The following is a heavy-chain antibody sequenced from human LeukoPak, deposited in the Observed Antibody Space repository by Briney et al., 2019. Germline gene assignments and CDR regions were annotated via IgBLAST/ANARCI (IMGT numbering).Heavy chain of an antibody. CDR3: ARDISGSDGY. CDR2: IYSGGST. D-gene: IGHD3-10*01. V-gene: IGHV3-53*01. CDR1: GFTVSSNY. Sequence: TGGSLRLSCAASGFTVSSNYMSWVRQAPGKGLEWVSVIYSGGSTYYADSVKGRFTISRDNSKNTLYLQMNSLRAEDTAVYYCARDISGSDGYSGQGTLVTVSS. J-gene: IGHJ4*02.